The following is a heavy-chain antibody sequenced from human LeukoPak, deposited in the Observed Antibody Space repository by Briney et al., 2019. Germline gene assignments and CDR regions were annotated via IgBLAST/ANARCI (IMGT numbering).Heavy chain of an antibody. Sequence: GGSLRLSCAAAGFTFSSYAMQWVRQAPGKRLEGVAVISYDGSNKYYADSVKGRFTITRDNSKNTLYLQMNSLRAEDTAVYYCARNDYWGQGTLVTVSS. CDR3: ARNDY. V-gene: IGHV3-30-3*01. CDR2: ISYDGSNK. J-gene: IGHJ4*02. CDR1: GFTFSSYA.